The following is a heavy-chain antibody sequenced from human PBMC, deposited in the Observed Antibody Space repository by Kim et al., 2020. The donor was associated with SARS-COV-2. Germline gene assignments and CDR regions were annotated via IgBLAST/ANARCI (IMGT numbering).Heavy chain of an antibody. Sequence: ASVKVSCKASGYTFTGYYMHWVRQAPGQGLEWMGWINPNSGGTNYAQKFQGWVTMTRDTSISTAYMELSRLRSDDTAVYYCARWQHYYYYYGMDVWGQGTPITVSS. CDR2: INPNSGGT. CDR3: ARWQHYYYYYGMDV. J-gene: IGHJ6*02. CDR1: GYTFTGYY. V-gene: IGHV1-2*04.